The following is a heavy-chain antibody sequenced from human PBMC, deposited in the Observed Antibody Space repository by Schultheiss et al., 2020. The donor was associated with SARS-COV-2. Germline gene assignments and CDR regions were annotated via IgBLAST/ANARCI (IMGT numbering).Heavy chain of an antibody. Sequence: SQTLSLTCTVSGGSISSYYWSWIRQPAGKGLEWIGRIYTSGSTNYNPSLKSRVTISVDTSKNQFSLKLSSVTAADTAVYYCARGDIVVVPAATPSRRRNWFDPWGQGTLVTVSS. D-gene: IGHD2-2*01. CDR3: ARGDIVVVPAATPSRRRNWFDP. J-gene: IGHJ5*02. CDR1: GGSISSYY. V-gene: IGHV4-4*07. CDR2: IYTSGST.